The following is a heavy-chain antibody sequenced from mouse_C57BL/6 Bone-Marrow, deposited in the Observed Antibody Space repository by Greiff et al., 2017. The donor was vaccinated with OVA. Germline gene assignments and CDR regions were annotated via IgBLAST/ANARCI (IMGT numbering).Heavy chain of an antibody. Sequence: VKLMESGAELARPGASVKLSCKASGYTFTSYGISWVKQRTGQGLEWIGEIYPRSGNTYYNEKFKGKATLTADKSSSTAYMELRSLTSEDSAVYFCAREGLLRSFDYWGQGTTLTVSS. V-gene: IGHV1-81*01. CDR3: AREGLLRSFDY. J-gene: IGHJ2*01. CDR1: GYTFTSYG. CDR2: IYPRSGNT. D-gene: IGHD1-1*01.